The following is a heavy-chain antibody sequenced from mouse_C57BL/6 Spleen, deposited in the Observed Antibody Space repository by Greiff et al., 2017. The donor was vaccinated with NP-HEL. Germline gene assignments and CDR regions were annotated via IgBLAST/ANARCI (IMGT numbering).Heavy chain of an antibody. CDR1: GYAFSSYW. CDR3: ETESYVSSGDWFAY. Sequence: VQLQQSGAELVKPGASVKISCKASGYAFSSYWMNWVKQRPGKGLEWIGQIYPGDGDTNYNGKFKGKATLTADKSSSTAYMQLSSLTSEDSAVYFCETESYVSSGDWFAYWGQGTLVTFSA. D-gene: IGHD1-1*01. V-gene: IGHV1-80*01. J-gene: IGHJ3*01. CDR2: IYPGDGDT.